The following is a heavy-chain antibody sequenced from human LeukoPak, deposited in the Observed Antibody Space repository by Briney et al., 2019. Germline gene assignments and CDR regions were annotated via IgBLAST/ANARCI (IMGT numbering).Heavy chain of an antibody. V-gene: IGHV4-39*01. CDR3: ASELRGVVVPAANYYYYYMDV. Sequence: PSETLSLTCTVSGGSISSSSYYWGWIRQPPGKGLEWIGSIYYSGSTYYNPSLKSRVTISVDTSKNQFSLKLSSVTAADTAVYYCASELRGVVVPAANYYYYYMDVWGKGTTVTVSS. J-gene: IGHJ6*03. CDR1: GGSISSSSYY. D-gene: IGHD2-2*01. CDR2: IYYSGST.